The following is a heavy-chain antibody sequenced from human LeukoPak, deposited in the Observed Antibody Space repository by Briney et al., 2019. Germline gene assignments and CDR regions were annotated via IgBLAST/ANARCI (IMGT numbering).Heavy chain of an antibody. CDR3: ARDPLDFFDY. J-gene: IGHJ4*02. CDR2: IYTSGNT. Sequence: SETLSLTCTASGGSISSYYWSWIRQPAGKGLEWIGRIYTSGNTNYNPSLKSRVTISVDTSKNQFSLKLSSVTAADTAVYYCARDPLDFFDYWGQGTLVTVSS. V-gene: IGHV4-4*07. CDR1: GGSISSYY.